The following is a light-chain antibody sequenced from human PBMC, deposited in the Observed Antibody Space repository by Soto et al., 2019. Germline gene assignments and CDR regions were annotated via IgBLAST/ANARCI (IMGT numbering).Light chain of an antibody. Sequence: EIVLTQSPGTLSLSPGERATLSCRASQSVSDTYLAWYQQKPGQPPRLLIYGASNRATGIPDRFSGSGSGTAFTLTVSRLEPEDFAVYYCQFGTLVWTFGQGTKVEIK. CDR2: GAS. V-gene: IGKV3-20*01. CDR3: QFGTLVWT. CDR1: QSVSDTY. J-gene: IGKJ1*01.